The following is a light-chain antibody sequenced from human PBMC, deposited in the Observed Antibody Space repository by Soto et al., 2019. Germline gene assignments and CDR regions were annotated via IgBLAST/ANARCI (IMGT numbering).Light chain of an antibody. CDR1: QSVVGN. Sequence: EIVLTHSPATLSLSPGERATLSCCASQSVVGNFAWYQQRPGQAPRLLIFDASTRATGIPARFSGSGSGTEFTLSISNVQSEDLAVYYCQQSNDWRSITFGQGTRLEIK. CDR3: QQSNDWRSIT. V-gene: IGKV3-15*01. CDR2: DAS. J-gene: IGKJ5*01.